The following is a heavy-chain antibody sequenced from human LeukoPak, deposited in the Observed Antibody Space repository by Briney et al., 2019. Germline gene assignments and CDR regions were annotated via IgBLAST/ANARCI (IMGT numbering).Heavy chain of an antibody. Sequence: SETLSLTCTVSGGSMNGYYWSWIRQTPGKGLEWIGRVYSSGNTNYAPSLQSRVTISIDTSNNHFSLRLNFVTAADTAIYYCARTLVPGVRGAFDIWGRGTMVTVSS. J-gene: IGHJ3*02. D-gene: IGHD2-2*01. CDR3: ARTLVPGVRGAFDI. CDR2: VYSSGNT. CDR1: GGSMNGYY. V-gene: IGHV4-4*07.